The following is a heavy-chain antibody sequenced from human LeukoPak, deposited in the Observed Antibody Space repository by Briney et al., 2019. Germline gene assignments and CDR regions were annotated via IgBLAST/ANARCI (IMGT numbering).Heavy chain of an antibody. CDR3: ASLERVVAYYDFWSGYYPPSDYYGMDV. V-gene: IGHV1-46*01. J-gene: IGHJ6*02. CDR1: GYTFTSYY. D-gene: IGHD3-3*01. CDR2: INPSGGST. Sequence: GASVKVSCKASGYTFTSYYTHWVRQAPGQGLEWMGIINPSGGSTSYAQKFQGRVTMTRDTSTSTVYMELSSLRSEDTAVYYCASLERVVAYYDFWSGYYPPSDYYGMDVWGQGTTVTVSS.